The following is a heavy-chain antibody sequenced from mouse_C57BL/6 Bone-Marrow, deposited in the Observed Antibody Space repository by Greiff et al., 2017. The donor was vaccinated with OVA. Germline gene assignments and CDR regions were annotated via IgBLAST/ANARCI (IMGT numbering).Heavy chain of an antibody. CDR3: AREYYGSSYWYFDV. CDR1: GFTFSDFY. CDR2: SRNKANDYTT. V-gene: IGHV7-1*01. Sequence: EVKLVDSGGGLVQSGRSLRLSCATSGFTFSDFYMEWVRQAPGKGLEWIAASRNKANDYTTEYSASVKGRFIVSRDTSQSILYLQMNALRAEDTAIYYCAREYYGSSYWYFDVWGTGTTVTVSS. J-gene: IGHJ1*03. D-gene: IGHD1-1*01.